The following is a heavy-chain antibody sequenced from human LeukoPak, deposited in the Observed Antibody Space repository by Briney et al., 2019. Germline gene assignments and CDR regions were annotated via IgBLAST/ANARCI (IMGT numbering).Heavy chain of an antibody. CDR3: ARELLWFGERYFDY. Sequence: PSETLSLTCSVCGGSISIYYGSCLRKPRGRGVEGLGYIYYSGSTNYNPSLKSRVTISVDASKNQFSLKLSYVTAADTAVYYCARELLWFGERYFDYWGQGTLVTVSS. CDR1: GGSISIYY. CDR2: IYYSGST. J-gene: IGHJ4*02. V-gene: IGHV4-59*13. D-gene: IGHD3-10*01.